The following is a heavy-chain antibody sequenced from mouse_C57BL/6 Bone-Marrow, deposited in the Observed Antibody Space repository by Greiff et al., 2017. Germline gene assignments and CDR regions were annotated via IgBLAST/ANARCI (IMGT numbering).Heavy chain of an antibody. V-gene: IGHV1-69*01. Sequence: VQLQQPGAELVMPGASVKLSCKASGYTFTSYWMHWVKQRPGQGLEWIGEIDPSDSYTNYNQKFKGKSTLTVDKSSSTAYMQLSSLTSEDSAVYYCARSDYYGSSSYYAMDYWGQGTSVTGSS. D-gene: IGHD1-1*01. CDR3: ARSDYYGSSSYYAMDY. CDR2: IDPSDSYT. CDR1: GYTFTSYW. J-gene: IGHJ4*01.